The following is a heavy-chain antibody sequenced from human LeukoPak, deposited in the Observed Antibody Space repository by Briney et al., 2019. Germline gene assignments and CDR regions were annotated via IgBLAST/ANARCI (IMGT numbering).Heavy chain of an antibody. CDR3: AGDTYGDYALAWFDP. Sequence: GGSLRLSCAASGFTFSNYWMSWVRQAPGKGLEWVANIRQDGSEKYYVDSVKGRFTISRDNAKNSLYLQMNSLRAEDTAVYYCAGDTYGDYALAWFDPWGQGTLVTVSS. D-gene: IGHD4-17*01. V-gene: IGHV3-7*01. CDR1: GFTFSNYW. CDR2: IRQDGSEK. J-gene: IGHJ5*02.